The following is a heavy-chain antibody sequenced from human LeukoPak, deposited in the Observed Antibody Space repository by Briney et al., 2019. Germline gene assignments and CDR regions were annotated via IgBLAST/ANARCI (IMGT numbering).Heavy chain of an antibody. CDR3: ARVASGYVNIGWFDP. V-gene: IGHV4-39*07. CDR2: IYYSGST. CDR1: GGSISSSSYY. J-gene: IGHJ5*02. D-gene: IGHD5-12*01. Sequence: PSETLSLTCTVSGGSISSSSYYWGWIRQPPGKGLEWIGSIYYSGSTYYNPSLKSRVTISVDTSKNQFSLKLSSVTAADTAVYYCARVASGYVNIGWFDPWGQGTLVTVSS.